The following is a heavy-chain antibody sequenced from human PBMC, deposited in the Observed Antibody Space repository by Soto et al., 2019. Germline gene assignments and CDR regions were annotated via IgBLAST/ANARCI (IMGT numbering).Heavy chain of an antibody. D-gene: IGHD3-10*01. CDR3: ARVEGSASWVGE. CDR1: GYNFIAYY. CDR2: VSPNNAAT. J-gene: IGHJ4*02. V-gene: IGHV1-2*02. Sequence: GASVKVSCKTSGYNFIAYYVHWVRQASGQGLEWMGYVSPNNAATIYAQKFRGRVSLTRDTSITTAYMDLTRLTSDDTAIYYCARVEGSASWVGEWCQGTQVTVSS.